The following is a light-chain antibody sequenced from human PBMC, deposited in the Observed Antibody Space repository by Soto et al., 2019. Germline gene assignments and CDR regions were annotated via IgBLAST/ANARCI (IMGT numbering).Light chain of an antibody. CDR1: SSDVGGYNY. V-gene: IGLV2-8*01. CDR3: SSYAGSNNVV. J-gene: IGLJ2*01. CDR2: EVS. Sequence: QSVLIQPPSASGSPGQSVTISCTGTSSDVGGYNYVSWYQQHPGKAPKLMIYEVSKRPSGVPDRFSGSKSGNTASLTVSGLQDEDEADYYCSSYAGSNNVVFGGGTKLTVL.